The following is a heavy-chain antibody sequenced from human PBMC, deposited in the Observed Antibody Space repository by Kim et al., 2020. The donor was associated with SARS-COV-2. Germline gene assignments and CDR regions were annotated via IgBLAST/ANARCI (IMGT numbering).Heavy chain of an antibody. J-gene: IGHJ4*02. V-gene: IGHV3-43*02. CDR2: ISGDGGST. CDR3: AKAYYYGGNSDLWDY. CDR1: GFTFDDYA. Sequence: GGSLRLSCAASGFTFDDYAMHWVRQAPGKGLEWVSLISGDGGSTYYADSVKGRFTISRDNSKNSLYLQMNSLRTEDTALYYCAKAYYYGGNSDLWDYWGQGTLVTVSS. D-gene: IGHD3-10*01.